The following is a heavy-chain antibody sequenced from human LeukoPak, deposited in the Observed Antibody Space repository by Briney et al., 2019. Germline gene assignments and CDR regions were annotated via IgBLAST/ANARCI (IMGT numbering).Heavy chain of an antibody. CDR3: ARVQVLGTYDWFDP. D-gene: IGHD4/OR15-4a*01. V-gene: IGHV3-74*01. CDR1: EFIFSNYW. Sequence: PGGSLRLSCAASEFIFSNYWMHWVRQAPGKGLVWVSRINSDGSFTSYADSVKGRFIISRDNAKNTLYLQMNSLRAEDTAIYYCARVQVLGTYDWFDPWGQGTLVTVSS. CDR2: INSDGSFT. J-gene: IGHJ5*02.